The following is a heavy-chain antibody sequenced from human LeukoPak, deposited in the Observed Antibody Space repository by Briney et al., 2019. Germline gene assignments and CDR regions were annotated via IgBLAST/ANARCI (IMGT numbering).Heavy chain of an antibody. D-gene: IGHD3-22*01. CDR1: GFTFSNYA. J-gene: IGHJ4*02. CDR2: ISAST. Sequence: GGSLRLSCAASGFTFSNYAMTWVRQAPGKGLEWVSGISASTYYADSVKGRFTISRDNSKNTLYLQMNSLRAEDTAVYYCARDYYDSSGYFWGAGGDYFDYWGQGTLVTVSS. V-gene: IGHV3-23*01. CDR3: ARDYYDSSGYFWGAGGDYFDY.